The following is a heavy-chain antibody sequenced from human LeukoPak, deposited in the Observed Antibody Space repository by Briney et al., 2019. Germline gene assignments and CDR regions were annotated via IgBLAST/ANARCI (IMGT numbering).Heavy chain of an antibody. Sequence: GRSLRLSCAASGFTFSSYAMHWVRQAPGKGLAWVTVIWYDGSNQHYADSVKGRFTISRDNSKNTLYLQMDSLRAEDTAVYYCARAFGASSGYSVDYWGQGTLVTVSS. V-gene: IGHV3-33*01. CDR2: IWYDGSNQ. D-gene: IGHD3-22*01. CDR1: GFTFSSYA. J-gene: IGHJ4*02. CDR3: ARAFGASSGYSVDY.